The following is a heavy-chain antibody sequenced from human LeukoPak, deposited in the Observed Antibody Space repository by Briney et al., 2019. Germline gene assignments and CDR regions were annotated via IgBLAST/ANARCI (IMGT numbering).Heavy chain of an antibody. CDR3: ARVDYYGSGTSYYYYMDV. CDR1: GDSISSYY. CDR2: IYTSGST. D-gene: IGHD3-10*01. J-gene: IGHJ6*03. Sequence: SETLSLTCTVSGDSISSYYWSWIRQPAGKGLEWIGRIYTSGSTNYNPSLKSRVTILVDTSKNQFSLKLSSVTAADTAVYYCARVDYYGSGTSYYYYMDVWGKGTTVTVSS. V-gene: IGHV4-4*07.